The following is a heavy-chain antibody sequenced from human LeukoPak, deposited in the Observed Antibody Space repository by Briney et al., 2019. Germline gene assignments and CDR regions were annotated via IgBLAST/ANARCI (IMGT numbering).Heavy chain of an antibody. Sequence: ASVKVSCKASGYTFTGYYMHWVRQAPGQGLEWMGWINPNSGGTNYAQKFQGRVTMTRDTSISTAYMELSRLRSDDTAVYYCASGIYSSGWYNKEDDAFGIRGQGTMVTVSS. CDR2: INPNSGGT. CDR3: ASGIYSSGWYNKEDDAFGI. V-gene: IGHV1-2*02. J-gene: IGHJ3*02. CDR1: GYTFTGYY. D-gene: IGHD6-19*01.